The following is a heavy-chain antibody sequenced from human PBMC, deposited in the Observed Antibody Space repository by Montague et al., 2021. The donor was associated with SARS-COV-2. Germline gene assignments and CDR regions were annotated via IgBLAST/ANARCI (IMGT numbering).Heavy chain of an antibody. V-gene: IGHV4-4*02. CDR2: IYHSGRT. D-gene: IGHD3-10*01. CDR3: VSRGAGWFGSNPERFDY. J-gene: IGHJ4*02. CDR1: GGSISSSNW. Sequence: SETLSLTCAVSGGSISSSNWWSWVRQPPGKGLEWIGEIYHSGRTNYNPSLKSRVTISVDKSKNQFSLKLSSVTAADTAVYYCVSRGAGWFGSNPERFDYWGQGTLVTVPS.